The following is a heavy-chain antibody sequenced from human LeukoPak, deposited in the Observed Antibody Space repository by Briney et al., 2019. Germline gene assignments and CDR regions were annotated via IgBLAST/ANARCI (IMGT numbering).Heavy chain of an antibody. CDR2: IKQDGSEK. CDR1: GFTVSSNY. V-gene: IGHV3-7*01. J-gene: IGHJ6*02. D-gene: IGHD3-10*01. CDR3: ARTGSVRGVISYYYYYGMDV. Sequence: PGGSLRLSSAASGFTVSSNYMSWVRQAPGKGLEWVANIKQDGSEKYYVDSVKGRFTISRDNAKNSLYLQMNSLRAEDTAVYYCARTGSVRGVISYYYYYGMDVWGQGTTVTVSS.